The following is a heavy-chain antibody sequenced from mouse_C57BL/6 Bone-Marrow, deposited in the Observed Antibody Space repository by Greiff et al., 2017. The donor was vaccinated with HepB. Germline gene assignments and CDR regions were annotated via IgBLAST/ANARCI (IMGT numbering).Heavy chain of an antibody. CDR1: GFTFTDYY. V-gene: IGHV1-36*01. Sequence: EVQLQQSGPVLVKPGPSVKISCKASGFTFTDYYMHWVKQSHGKSLEWIGLVYPYNGGTSYNQKFKGKATLTVDTSSSTAYMELNSLTSEDSAVYYCASPHYYGSSLYWYFDVWGTGTTVTVSS. CDR2: VYPYNGGT. CDR3: ASPHYYGSSLYWYFDV. J-gene: IGHJ1*03. D-gene: IGHD1-1*01.